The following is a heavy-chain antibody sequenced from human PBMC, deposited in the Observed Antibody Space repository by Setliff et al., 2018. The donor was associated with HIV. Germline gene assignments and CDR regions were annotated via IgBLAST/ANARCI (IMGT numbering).Heavy chain of an antibody. CDR2: IYHNGNT. Sequence: PSETLSLTCTVSGASVSSGGYYWSWVRQHPGKGPEWIAHIYHNGNTYYNPSLKSRLTMSIDTSKNQFSLGLSSVTAADTAVYYCARVPGNPWQQYALDVWGQGTMVT. CDR3: ARVPGNPWQQYALDV. CDR1: GASVSSGGYY. V-gene: IGHV4-31*03. D-gene: IGHD1-1*01. J-gene: IGHJ3*01.